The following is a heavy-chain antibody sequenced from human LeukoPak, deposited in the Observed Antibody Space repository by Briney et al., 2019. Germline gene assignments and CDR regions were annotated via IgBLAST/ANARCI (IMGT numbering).Heavy chain of an antibody. CDR1: GFTFSSYW. CDR3: ARGHLGWFGFVDY. CDR2: INSDGSST. J-gene: IGHJ4*02. V-gene: IGHV3-74*01. D-gene: IGHD3-3*01. Sequence: GGSLRLSCAASGFTFSSYWMHWVRQAPGKGLVWVSRINSDGSSTSYADSVKGRFTISRDNAKNTLYLQMNSLRAEDTAVYYCARGHLGWFGFVDYWGQGTLVTVSS.